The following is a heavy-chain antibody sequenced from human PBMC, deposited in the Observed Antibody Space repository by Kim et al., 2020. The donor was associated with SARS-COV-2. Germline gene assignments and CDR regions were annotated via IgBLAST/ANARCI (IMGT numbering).Heavy chain of an antibody. CDR2: ISGSGGST. V-gene: IGHV3-23*01. J-gene: IGHJ4*02. D-gene: IGHD6-19*01. CDR1: GFTFSSYA. Sequence: GGSLRLSCAASGFTFSSYAMSWVRQAPGKGLEWVSAISGSGGSTYYADSVKGRFTISRDNSKNTLYLQMNSLRAEDTAVYYCAIQPEQWLVPFDYWGQGTLVTVSS. CDR3: AIQPEQWLVPFDY.